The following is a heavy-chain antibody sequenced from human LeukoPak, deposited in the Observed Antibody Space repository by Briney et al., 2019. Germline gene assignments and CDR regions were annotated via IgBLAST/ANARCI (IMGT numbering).Heavy chain of an antibody. Sequence: SETLSLTCAVSGGSISSGGYSWSWIRQPPGKGLEWIGYIYHSGSTYYNPSLKSRVTISVDRSKNQFSLKLSSVTAADTAVYYCATSIAAAGSPTGYWGQGTLVTVSS. CDR2: IYHSGST. D-gene: IGHD6-13*01. V-gene: IGHV4-30-2*01. J-gene: IGHJ4*02. CDR3: ATSIAAAGSPTGY. CDR1: GGSISSGGYS.